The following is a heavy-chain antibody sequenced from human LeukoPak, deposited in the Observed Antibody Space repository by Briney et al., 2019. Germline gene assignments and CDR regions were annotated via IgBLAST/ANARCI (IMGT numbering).Heavy chain of an antibody. J-gene: IGHJ4*02. CDR2: ISPSADNI. CDR3: AREYYYDSSGPFDY. CDR1: GFTFSDRY. D-gene: IGHD3-22*01. V-gene: IGHV3-11*04. Sequence: NPGGSLRLSCVAAGFTFSDRYMSWIRQAPGKGMEWVAYISPSADNIHYADSVKGRFTISRDNAKNSLYLQMNSLRAEDTAVYYCAREYYYDSSGPFDYWGQGTLVTVSS.